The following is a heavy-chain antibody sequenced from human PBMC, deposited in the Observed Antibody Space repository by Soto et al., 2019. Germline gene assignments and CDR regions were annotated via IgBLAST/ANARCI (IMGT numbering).Heavy chain of an antibody. Sequence: ASVKVSCKASGYTFSSYDINWVRQATGQGLEWMGWINSYNGNTNYAQKLQGRVTMTPDTSTSTAYMELRSLRSDDTAVYYCAREPVAGIWFDPWGQGTLVTVSS. J-gene: IGHJ5*02. CDR2: INSYNGNT. V-gene: IGHV1-18*01. CDR1: GYTFSSYD. CDR3: AREPVAGIWFDP. D-gene: IGHD6-19*01.